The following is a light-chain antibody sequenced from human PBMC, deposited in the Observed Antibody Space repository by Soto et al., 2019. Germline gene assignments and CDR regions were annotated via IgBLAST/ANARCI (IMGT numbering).Light chain of an antibody. Sequence: EIVMTQPPATLSVSPGERATLSCRASQSVGSNLVWYQQRPGQAPRLLIYDASTRATGIPARFSGSGSGTEFTLTISSLQSEDFAGYYCQQYTNWVRTFGQGTKVEIK. V-gene: IGKV3-15*01. CDR3: QQYTNWVRT. J-gene: IGKJ1*01. CDR1: QSVGSN. CDR2: DAS.